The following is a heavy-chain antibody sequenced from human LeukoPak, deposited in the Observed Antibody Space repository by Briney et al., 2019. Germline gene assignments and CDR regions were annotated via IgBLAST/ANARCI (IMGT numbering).Heavy chain of an antibody. J-gene: IGHJ4*02. Sequence: SETLSLTCSVSGGSISGYYWSWIRQPPGKGLDWIGTIRYTGTTNYNPSLKSRVIISVDMSKNQLSLNLNSLIAADTAVYYCARGVGTVVRGISQGSDYWGQGILVTVSS. D-gene: IGHD3-10*02. CDR1: GGSISGYY. CDR3: ARGVGTVVRGISQGSDY. V-gene: IGHV4-59*01. CDR2: IRYTGTT.